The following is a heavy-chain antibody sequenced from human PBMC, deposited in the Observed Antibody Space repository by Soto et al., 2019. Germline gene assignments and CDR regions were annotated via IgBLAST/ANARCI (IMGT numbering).Heavy chain of an antibody. CDR2: ITAIFGAA. J-gene: IGHJ5*02. CDR1: GGTFRTYG. V-gene: IGHV1-69*13. D-gene: IGHD1-7*01. CDR3: ARSEAVRSEAGTTVVGPNNWLDP. Sequence: SVKVSCKASGGTFRTYGIRWVRQAPGQGLELMWGITAIFGAANYAPKFQGRVTITADESTSTAYMELNSLRSEDSAVYYCARSEAVRSEAGTTVVGPNNWLDPWGQGTLVTVYS.